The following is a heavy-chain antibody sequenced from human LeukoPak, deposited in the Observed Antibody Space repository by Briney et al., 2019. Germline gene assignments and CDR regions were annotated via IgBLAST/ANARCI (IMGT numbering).Heavy chain of an antibody. Sequence: PGGSLRLSCAASGFTFSSYSMNWVRQAPGKGLEWVSSISSSSSYIYYADSVKGRFTISRDNAKNSLYLQMNSLRAEDTAVYYCARDESRGNVIGYWGQGTLVTVSS. J-gene: IGHJ4*02. D-gene: IGHD1-1*01. CDR1: GFTFSSYS. CDR3: ARDESRGNVIGY. CDR2: ISSSSSYI. V-gene: IGHV3-21*01.